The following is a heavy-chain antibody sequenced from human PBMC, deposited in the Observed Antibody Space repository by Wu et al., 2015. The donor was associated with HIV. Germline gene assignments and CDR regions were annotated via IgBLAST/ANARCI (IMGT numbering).Heavy chain of an antibody. V-gene: IGHV1-46*01. CDR2: INPSGGST. D-gene: IGHD3-22*01. CDR3: ARGSYYDSSGYYYRYYYYGMDV. J-gene: IGHJ6*02. CDR1: GYTFTSYY. Sequence: QVQLVQSGAEVKKPGASVKVSCKASGYTFTSYYMHWVRQAPGQGLEWMGIINPSGGSTSYAQKFQGRVTMTRDTSTSTVYMELSSLRSEDTAVYYCARGSYYDSSGYYYRYYYYGMDVWGQGTTGHRLL.